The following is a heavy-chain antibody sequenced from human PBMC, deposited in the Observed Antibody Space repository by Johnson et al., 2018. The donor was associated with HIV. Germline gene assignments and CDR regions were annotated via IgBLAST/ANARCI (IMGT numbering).Heavy chain of an antibody. D-gene: IGHD6-19*01. CDR3: ARERVGGWEDALDM. J-gene: IGHJ3*02. Sequence: QVQLVESGGGVVQPGRSLRLSCAASGFTFSSYAMHWVRQAPGKGLEWVAVISYDGSSKYYADSVKGRFTISRDNPKNTLNLQMNSLRVDDTAVYYCARERVGGWEDALDMWGQGTMVTVSS. CDR1: GFTFSSYA. CDR2: ISYDGSSK. V-gene: IGHV3-30-3*01.